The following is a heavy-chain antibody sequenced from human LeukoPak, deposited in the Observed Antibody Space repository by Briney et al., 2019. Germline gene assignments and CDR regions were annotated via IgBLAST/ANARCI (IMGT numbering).Heavy chain of an antibody. J-gene: IGHJ4*02. Sequence: GGSLSLSCAASGFTFDDYAMHWVRQAPGKGLEWVSLISWDGGSTYYADSVKGRFTISRDNSRNSLYLQMNSLRAEDTALYYCAKGHCSGGSCYSSSDYRGQGTLVTVSS. CDR2: ISWDGGST. D-gene: IGHD2-15*01. CDR3: AKGHCSGGSCYSSSDY. V-gene: IGHV3-43D*03. CDR1: GFTFDDYA.